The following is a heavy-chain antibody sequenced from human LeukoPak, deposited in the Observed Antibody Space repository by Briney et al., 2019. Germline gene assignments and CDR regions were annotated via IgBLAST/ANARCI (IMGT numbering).Heavy chain of an antibody. CDR3: ARAGAVAGTYDAFDI. Sequence: ASVKVSCKASGGTFSSYAISWVRQAPGQGLEWMGRIIPILGIANYAQKFQGRVTITADKSTSTAYMELSSLRSEDTAVYYCARAGAVAGTYDAFDIWGQGTMVTVSS. V-gene: IGHV1-69*04. D-gene: IGHD6-19*01. CDR1: GGTFSSYA. J-gene: IGHJ3*02. CDR2: IIPILGIA.